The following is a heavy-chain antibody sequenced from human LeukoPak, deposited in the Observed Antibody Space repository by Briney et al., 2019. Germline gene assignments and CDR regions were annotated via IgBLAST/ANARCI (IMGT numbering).Heavy chain of an antibody. V-gene: IGHV4-4*07. CDR2: IYTSGST. J-gene: IGHJ5*02. CDR1: GGSISSYY. Sequence: PSETLSLTCTVSGGSISSYYWSWIRQTAGKGPEWIGRIYTSGSTNYNPSLKSRVTMSVDTSKNQFSLKLSSVTAADTAVYYCARGVIVVVPAATYNWFDPWGQGTLVTVSS. D-gene: IGHD2-2*01. CDR3: ARGVIVVVPAATYNWFDP.